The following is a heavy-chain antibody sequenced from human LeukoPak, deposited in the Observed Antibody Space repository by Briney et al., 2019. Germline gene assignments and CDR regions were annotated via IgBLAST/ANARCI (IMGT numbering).Heavy chain of an antibody. CDR3: ARQLRYCSGGSCYTGRGFDP. D-gene: IGHD2-15*01. Sequence: PSETLSLTCAVYGGSFSGYYWSWIRQPPGKGLEWIGEINHSGSTNYNPSLKSRVTISVDTSKNQFSLKLSSVTAADTAVYYCARQLRYCSGGSCYTGRGFDPWGQGTLVTVSS. CDR2: INHSGST. CDR1: GGSFSGYY. J-gene: IGHJ5*02. V-gene: IGHV4-34*01.